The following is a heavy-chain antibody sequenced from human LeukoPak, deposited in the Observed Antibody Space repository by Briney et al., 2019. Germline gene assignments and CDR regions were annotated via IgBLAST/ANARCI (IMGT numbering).Heavy chain of an antibody. CDR2: ISAYNGNT. V-gene: IGHV1-18*01. J-gene: IGHJ6*02. CDR3: ARGDHIELWLVQDYYYGMDV. CDR1: GYTFTSYG. D-gene: IGHD6-19*01. Sequence: ASVKVSCKASGYTFTSYGISWVRQAPGQGLEWMGWISAYNGNTNYAQKLQGRVTMTTDTSTSTAYMELRSLRSDDTAVYYCARGDHIELWLVQDYYYGMDVWGQGTTVTVSS.